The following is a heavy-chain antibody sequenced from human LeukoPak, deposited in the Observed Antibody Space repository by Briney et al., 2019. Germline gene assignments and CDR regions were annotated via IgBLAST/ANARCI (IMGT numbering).Heavy chain of an antibody. J-gene: IGHJ5*02. CDR3: ARDPNSYGFNNWFDP. CDR2: INPNSGGT. D-gene: IGHD5-18*01. V-gene: IGHV1-2*02. Sequence: ASVKVSCKASGYTFSGYYMHWVRQAPGQGLEWMGWINPNSGGTNYAQKFQGRVTMTRDTSISTAYMELSRLRSDDTAVYYCARDPNSYGFNNWFDPWGQGTLVTVSS. CDR1: GYTFSGYY.